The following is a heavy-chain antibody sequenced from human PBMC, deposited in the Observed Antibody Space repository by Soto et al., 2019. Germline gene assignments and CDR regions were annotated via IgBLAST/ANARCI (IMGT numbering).Heavy chain of an antibody. Sequence: EVQLLESGGGFIHPGGSLRLSCAASGFSFRSFAMNWVRQAPGKGLEWVSIISGSADSTFYADSVKGRFTISRDNSKSTLYLQSNSLRAEDTAVYYCAKTRGAMIYAISVYGMDVWGQGTTVTVSS. CDR2: ISGSADST. CDR1: GFSFRSFA. D-gene: IGHD2-8*01. CDR3: AKTRGAMIYAISVYGMDV. J-gene: IGHJ6*02. V-gene: IGHV3-23*01.